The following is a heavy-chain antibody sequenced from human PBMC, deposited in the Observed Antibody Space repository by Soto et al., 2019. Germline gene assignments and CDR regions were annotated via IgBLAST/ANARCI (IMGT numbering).Heavy chain of an antibody. CDR3: ARGPGDNYYDSSGYSTLTWFDP. CDR2: IIPIFGTA. V-gene: IGHV1-69*13. Sequence: ASVKVSCKASGGTFSSYAISWVRQAPGQGLEWMGGIIPIFGTANYAQKFQGRVTITADESTSTAYMELSSLRSEDTAVYYCARGPGDNYYDSSGYSTLTWFDPWGQGTLVTVSS. J-gene: IGHJ5*02. CDR1: GGTFSSYA. D-gene: IGHD3-22*01.